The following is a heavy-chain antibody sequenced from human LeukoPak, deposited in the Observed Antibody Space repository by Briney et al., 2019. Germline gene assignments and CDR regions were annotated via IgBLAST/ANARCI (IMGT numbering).Heavy chain of an antibody. J-gene: IGHJ5*02. D-gene: IGHD6-19*01. V-gene: IGHV1-18*01. Sequence: ASVKVSCXASGYTFISYGISWVRLAPGQGLEWMGWISSHNGYTKYAQKFQGRVTMTTDTSMSTAYMELGSLRSDDTAVYYCASRRAVAGVNWFDPWGQGTLVTVSS. CDR2: ISSHNGYT. CDR3: ASRRAVAGVNWFDP. CDR1: GYTFISYG.